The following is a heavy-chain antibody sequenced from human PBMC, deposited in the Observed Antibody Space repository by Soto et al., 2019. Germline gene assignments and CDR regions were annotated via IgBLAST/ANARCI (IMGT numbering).Heavy chain of an antibody. V-gene: IGHV1-46*01. D-gene: IGHD3-9*01. CDR3: AREYDILTGYSDGMGV. J-gene: IGHJ6*02. Sequence: ASVKVSCKASGYTFTSYYMHWVRQAPGQGLEWMGIINPSGGSTSYAQKFQGRVTMTRDTSTSTVYMELSSLRSEDTAVYYCAREYDILTGYSDGMGVWGQGTTVTVSS. CDR2: INPSGGST. CDR1: GYTFTSYY.